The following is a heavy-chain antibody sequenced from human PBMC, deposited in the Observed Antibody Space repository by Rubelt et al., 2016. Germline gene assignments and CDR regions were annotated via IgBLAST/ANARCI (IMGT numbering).Heavy chain of an antibody. CDR3: ARPPGKGAY. CDR2: IIPILGRV. V-gene: IGHV1-69*04. CDR1: GGTFSNYD. Sequence: QVQLVQSGAEVKKPGSSVKVSCKTSGGTFSNYDINWVRQATGQGLEWMGRIIPILGRVNYAQNVDGRVKMNADKSTGTAYMELNSLRAEDTAVYYCARPPGKGAYWGQGTLVTVSS. J-gene: IGHJ4*02. D-gene: IGHD4-23*01.